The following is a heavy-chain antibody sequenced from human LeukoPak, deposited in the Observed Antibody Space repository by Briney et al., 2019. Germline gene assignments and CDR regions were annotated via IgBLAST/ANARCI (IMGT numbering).Heavy chain of an antibody. CDR3: ARYSTDVIPATSRWFDP. V-gene: IGHV3-53*01. CDR1: GFTVSNNY. J-gene: IGHJ5*02. CDR2: IYSGGTT. Sequence: GGSLRLSCAASGFTVSNNYMTWVRQAPGKGLEWVSVIYSGGTTYYADSVKGRFTISRESSKNTLYLQMNNLRAEDTAVYYCARYSTDVIPATSRWFDPWGQGTLVTVSS. D-gene: IGHD2/OR15-2a*01.